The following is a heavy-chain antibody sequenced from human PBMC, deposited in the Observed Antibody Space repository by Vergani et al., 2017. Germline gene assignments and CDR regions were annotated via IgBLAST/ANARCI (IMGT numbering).Heavy chain of an antibody. D-gene: IGHD3-3*01. V-gene: IGHV3-23*01. CDR1: GFPFSSYA. J-gene: IGHJ4*02. CDR3: AKEYTYYDFWSGTDYVDY. CDR2: IRCSGGST. Sequence: EVQLLESGGGLVQPGGSLRLSCAASGFPFSSYAMSWVRPAPGKGLEWVSAIRCSGGSTYYADSVKGRFTISRDNSKNTLYLQMNSLRAEDTAVYYCAKEYTYYDFWSGTDYVDYWGQGTLVTVSS.